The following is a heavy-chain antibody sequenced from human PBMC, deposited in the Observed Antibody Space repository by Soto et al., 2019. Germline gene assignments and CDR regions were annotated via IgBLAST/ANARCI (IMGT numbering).Heavy chain of an antibody. CDR3: ARREVGTTLDFDS. CDR2: ISAYNGNT. Sequence: QVQLVQSGADVKKPGASVKVSCKASGYTFSSYGISWVRQAPGQGLEWMGWISAYNGNTKDAQKPQGRVTMTTDTSXXXXXXXXXXXRSAATXXXXXARREVGTTLDFDSWGQGTLVNVSS. J-gene: IGHJ4*02. D-gene: IGHD1-26*01. V-gene: IGHV1-18*01. CDR1: GYTFSSYG.